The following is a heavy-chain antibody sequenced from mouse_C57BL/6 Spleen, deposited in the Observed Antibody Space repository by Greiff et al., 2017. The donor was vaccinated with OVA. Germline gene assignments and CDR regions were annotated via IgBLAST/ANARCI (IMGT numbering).Heavy chain of an antibody. CDR1: GYTFTSYW. CDR3: ARSPIYDGYYYYFDY. D-gene: IGHD2-3*01. V-gene: IGHV1-52*01. CDR2: IDPSDSET. J-gene: IGHJ2*01. Sequence: QVHVKQSGAELVRPGSSVKLSCKASGYTFTSYWMHWVKQRPIQGLEWIGNIDPSDSETHYNQKFKDKATLTVDKSSSTAYMQLSSLTSEDSAVYYCARSPIYDGYYYYFDYWGQGTTLTVSS.